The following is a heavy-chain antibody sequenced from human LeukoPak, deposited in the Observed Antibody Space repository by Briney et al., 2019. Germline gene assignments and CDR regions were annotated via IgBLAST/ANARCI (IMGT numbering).Heavy chain of an antibody. CDR1: GYTFTGYY. V-gene: IGHV1-69*04. D-gene: IGHD1-26*01. CDR2: IILIFGIA. CDR3: ARESGSYYLDY. Sequence: SVKVSCKASGYTFTGYYMHWVRQAPGQGLEWMGRIILIFGIANSAQKFQGRVTITADKSTNTAYMELSSLRSEDTAVYYCARESGSYYLDYWGQGTLVTVSS. J-gene: IGHJ4*02.